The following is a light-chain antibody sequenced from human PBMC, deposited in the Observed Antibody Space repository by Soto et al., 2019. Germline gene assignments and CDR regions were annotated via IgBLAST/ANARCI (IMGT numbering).Light chain of an antibody. V-gene: IGKV3-20*01. CDR3: QQYGSSPRT. CDR1: QSVSSNY. J-gene: IGKJ1*01. CDR2: RAS. Sequence: EIVLTQSPGTLSLSPGERATLSCRASQSVSSNYLAWYQQKPGQAPRLLIYRASSRPTGIPDRFSGSGSGTDFTLTISRLKPEDFAVYFCQQYGSSPRTFGQGTRVEIK.